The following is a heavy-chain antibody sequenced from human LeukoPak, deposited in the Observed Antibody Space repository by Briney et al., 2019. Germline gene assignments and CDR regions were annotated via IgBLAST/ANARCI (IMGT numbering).Heavy chain of an antibody. V-gene: IGHV3-23*01. Sequence: GGSLRLSCVASVFTFSTYAMTWVRQAPGKGLEWVSTMTVSGGHTYYADSVKGRFTISRDNSNNTLYLQANSLRDDDTAVYYCAKDAVAPGSPGDFFDYWGQGTLVTVSS. CDR2: MTVSGGHT. CDR3: AKDAVAPGSPGDFFDY. CDR1: VFTFSTYA. D-gene: IGHD3-10*01. J-gene: IGHJ4*02.